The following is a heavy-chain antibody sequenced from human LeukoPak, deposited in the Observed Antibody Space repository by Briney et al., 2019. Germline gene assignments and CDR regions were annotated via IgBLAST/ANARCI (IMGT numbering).Heavy chain of an antibody. CDR1: GFTFSRFW. V-gene: IGHV3-7*03. Sequence: GGSLRLSCAASGFTFSRFWMSWVRQAPGRGLEWVANIKPDGSEAWHVDSVKGRFTISRDNAKNSLYLQMNSLRAEDTALYYCAKSYRAYSSSWYYFDYWGQGTLVTVSS. D-gene: IGHD6-13*01. CDR3: AKSYRAYSSSWYYFDY. CDR2: IKPDGSEA. J-gene: IGHJ4*02.